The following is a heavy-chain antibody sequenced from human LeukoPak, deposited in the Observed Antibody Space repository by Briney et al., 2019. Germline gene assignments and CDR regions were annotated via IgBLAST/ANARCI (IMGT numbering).Heavy chain of an antibody. CDR2: ISGSDGST. J-gene: IGHJ4*02. CDR1: GFTFSSYA. Sequence: PGGSLRLSCAASGFTFSSYAMSWVRQAPGKGLEWVSGISGSDGSTNYADSVKGRFTISRDNSKNTLYLQMNSLRVEDTAVYYCAKYAPVTMIVSFGWGKGTLVTVSS. CDR3: AKYAPVTMIVSFG. D-gene: IGHD3-22*01. V-gene: IGHV3-23*01.